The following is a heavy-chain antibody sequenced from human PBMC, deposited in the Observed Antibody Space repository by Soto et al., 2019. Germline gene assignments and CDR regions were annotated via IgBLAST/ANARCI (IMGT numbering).Heavy chain of an antibody. D-gene: IGHD1-26*01. CDR1: GYGFTSYW. CDR2: IYPGDSDT. J-gene: IGHJ5*02. Sequence: GESLKISCKGSGYGFTSYWIGWVRQMPGKGLEWMGIIYPGDSDTRYSPSFQGQVTISADKSISTAYLQWSSLKASDTAMYYCARRGSVPRIVGATTHWFDPWGQGTLVTVSS. CDR3: ARRGSVPRIVGATTHWFDP. V-gene: IGHV5-51*01.